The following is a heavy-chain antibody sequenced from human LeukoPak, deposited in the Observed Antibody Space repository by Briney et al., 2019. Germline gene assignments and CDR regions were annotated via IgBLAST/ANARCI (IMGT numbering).Heavy chain of an antibody. Sequence: PSETLSLTCTVSGGSISSYYWSWIRQPAGKGLEWIGRIYTSGSTNYNPSLKSRVTMSVDTSKNQFSLKLSSVTAADTAVYYCARSPPGWELPNCFDYWGQGTLVTVSS. V-gene: IGHV4-4*07. CDR2: IYTSGST. D-gene: IGHD1-26*01. CDR3: ARSPPGWELPNCFDY. CDR1: GGSISSYY. J-gene: IGHJ4*02.